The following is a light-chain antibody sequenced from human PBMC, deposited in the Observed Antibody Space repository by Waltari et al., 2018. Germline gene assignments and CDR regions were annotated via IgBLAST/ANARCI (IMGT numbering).Light chain of an antibody. V-gene: IGKV3-20*01. J-gene: IGKJ1*01. CDR2: AAS. Sequence: EIVLTQSPGTLSLSPGERATLSCRASQSIGGYLVWYQQKPGQAPRLLIYAASSRATGIPDRFSGSWSGTDFSLSISRLVPEDFAVYYSQNHERLPGTSGQGTKVEIK. CDR3: QNHERLPGT. CDR1: QSIGGY.